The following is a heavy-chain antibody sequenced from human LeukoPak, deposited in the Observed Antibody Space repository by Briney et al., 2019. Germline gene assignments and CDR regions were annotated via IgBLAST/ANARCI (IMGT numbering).Heavy chain of an antibody. CDR2: IYYSGST. V-gene: IGHV4-59*08. CDR3: AGWGSTSRAFDI. CDR1: GGSISSYY. Sequence: PSETLSLTCTVSGGSISSYYWSWIRQPPGKGLEWIGYIYYSGSTNYNPSLKSRVTISVDTSKNQFSLKLSSVTAADTAVYYCAGWGSTSRAFDIWGQGTMVTVSS. J-gene: IGHJ3*02. D-gene: IGHD5/OR15-5a*01.